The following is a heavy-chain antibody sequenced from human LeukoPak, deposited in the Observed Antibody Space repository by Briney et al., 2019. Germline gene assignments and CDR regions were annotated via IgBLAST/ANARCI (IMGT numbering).Heavy chain of an antibody. CDR2: INPNSGGT. Sequence: ASVKVSCKASGGTFSSYGISWVRQAPGQGLEWMGWINPNSGGTNYAQKFQGRVTMTRDTSISTAYMELSRLRSDDTAVYYCASRVWFGELLRFDPWGQGTLVTVSS. V-gene: IGHV1-2*02. J-gene: IGHJ5*02. CDR3: ASRVWFGELLRFDP. CDR1: GGTFSSYG. D-gene: IGHD3-10*01.